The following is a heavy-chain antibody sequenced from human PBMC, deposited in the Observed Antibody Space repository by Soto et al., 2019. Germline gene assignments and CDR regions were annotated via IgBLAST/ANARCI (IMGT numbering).Heavy chain of an antibody. D-gene: IGHD6-13*01. Sequence: PLETLSHTCTVAEGSRGNYDGSWIRKAPGKRLEWIGFIYHSGNTNYNPSLKSRVTMSIDTSKSQFSLKLNSVTAADTAVYYCARDQGIASSGPFDYWGPGTLVTVSS. CDR2: IYHSGNT. CDR3: ARDQGIASSGPFDY. V-gene: IGHV4-59*01. J-gene: IGHJ4*02. CDR1: EGSRGNYD.